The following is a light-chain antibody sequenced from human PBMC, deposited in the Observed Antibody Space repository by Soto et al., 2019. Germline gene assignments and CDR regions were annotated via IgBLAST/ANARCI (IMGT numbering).Light chain of an antibody. CDR2: GVS. V-gene: IGKV1-27*01. CDR1: QGISTY. CDR3: QKYEGDPWT. Sequence: DIQMTQSPSSLSASVGDSVTITCRASQGISTYLAWYQQKPGTVPKLLIYGVSTLQSGVPSRFSGSRSGTDFTLTISSLQPEDVATYYCQKYEGDPWTFGQGTQVEIK. J-gene: IGKJ1*01.